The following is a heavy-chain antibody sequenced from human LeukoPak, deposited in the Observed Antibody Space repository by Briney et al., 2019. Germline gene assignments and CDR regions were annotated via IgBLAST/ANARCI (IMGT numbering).Heavy chain of an antibody. J-gene: IGHJ5*02. CDR1: GFTFSAYA. D-gene: IGHD6-19*01. CDR3: AKGSGSGWYGWFAP. V-gene: IGHV3-23*01. CDR2: IEASGGAT. Sequence: GESLRLSCAASGFTFSAYAMYWVRQAPGKELEWVSSIEASGGATYYADSVKGRFTISRDNSKNTFYLQMNSLRAEDTAVYYCAKGSGSGWYGWFAPWGQGTLVTVSS.